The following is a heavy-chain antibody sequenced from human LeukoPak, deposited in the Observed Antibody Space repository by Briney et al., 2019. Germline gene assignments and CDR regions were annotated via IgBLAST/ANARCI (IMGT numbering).Heavy chain of an antibody. J-gene: IGHJ3*02. CDR3: ARSEFEAFDM. Sequence: GGSLRLSCAASGFIFSYYSMNWVRQAPGNGLEWVSSINSNSNYMSYADSVKGRFTISRDNAKNSLYLQMTSLRAEDTAVYYCARSEFEAFDMWGQGTMVTVSS. CDR1: GFIFSYYS. V-gene: IGHV3-21*01. D-gene: IGHD3-10*01. CDR2: INSNSNYM.